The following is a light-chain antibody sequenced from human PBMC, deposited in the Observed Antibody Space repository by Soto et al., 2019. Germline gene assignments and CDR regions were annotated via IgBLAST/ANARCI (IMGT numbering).Light chain of an antibody. V-gene: IGLV2-14*01. CDR1: SGDIGAYNY. CDR3: SSYTNTNTLL. J-gene: IGLJ2*01. CDR2: DVS. Sequence: QSALTQPASVSGSPGQSITISCTGTSGDIGAYNYVTWYQQHPGKAPKLMIYDVSVRPSGVSSRFSGSKSGTTASLSISGLQPEVEADYYCSSYTNTNTLLFGGGTQLTVL.